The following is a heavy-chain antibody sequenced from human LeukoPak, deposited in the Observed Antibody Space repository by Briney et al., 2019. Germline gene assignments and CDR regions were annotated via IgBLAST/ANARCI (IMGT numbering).Heavy chain of an antibody. V-gene: IGHV4-39*07. Sequence: SETLSLTCTVSGGSISSSSYYWGWIRQPPGKGLEWIGSIYYSGSTYYNPSLKSRVTISVDTSKNQFSLKLSSVTAADTAVYYCARASSGYGFDAFDIWGQGTMVTVSS. D-gene: IGHD6-25*01. CDR3: ARASSGYGFDAFDI. CDR1: GGSISSSSYY. J-gene: IGHJ3*02. CDR2: IYYSGST.